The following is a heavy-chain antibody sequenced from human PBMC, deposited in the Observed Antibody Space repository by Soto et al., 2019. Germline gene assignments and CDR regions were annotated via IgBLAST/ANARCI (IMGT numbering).Heavy chain of an antibody. V-gene: IGHV1-46*01. CDR3: ARDPWGAAAGTPLSGMDV. Sequence: GASVKVSCKASGYTFTSYYMHWVRQAPGQGLEWMGIINASGGSTSYAQRFQGRVTITRDTPASTAYMELSSLRSEDTAVYYCARDPWGAAAGTPLSGMDVWGQGTTVTVSS. CDR2: INASGGST. D-gene: IGHD6-13*01. J-gene: IGHJ6*02. CDR1: GYTFTSYY.